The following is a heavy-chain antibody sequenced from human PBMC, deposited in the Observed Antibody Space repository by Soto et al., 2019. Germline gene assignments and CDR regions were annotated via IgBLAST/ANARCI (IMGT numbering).Heavy chain of an antibody. CDR3: ARHRTSYSSSWYGP. CDR2: IDPSDSYT. J-gene: IGHJ5*02. CDR1: GYTFTDYW. V-gene: IGHV5-10-1*03. Sequence: EEQLVPSGAEVKKPGESLRISCQASGYTFTDYWISWVRQMPGKGLEWVGNIDPSDSYTNYSPSFQGHVSISVDTSINTAFLQWPSLRVSDAAMYYCARHRTSYSSSWYGPWGQGTLVTVSS. D-gene: IGHD4-4*01.